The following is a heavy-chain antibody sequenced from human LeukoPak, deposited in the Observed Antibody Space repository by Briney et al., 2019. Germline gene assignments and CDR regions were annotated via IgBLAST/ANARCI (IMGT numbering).Heavy chain of an antibody. Sequence: QSGGSLRLSCAASGFTFSSYAMHWVRQAPGKGLEWVAVISYDGSNKYYADSVKGRFTISRDNSKNTLYLQMNSLRAEDTAVYYCAKDITYGSGSYGTDWGQGTLVTVSS. CDR1: GFTFSSYA. D-gene: IGHD3-10*01. V-gene: IGHV3-30*04. J-gene: IGHJ4*02. CDR3: AKDITYGSGSYGTD. CDR2: ISYDGSNK.